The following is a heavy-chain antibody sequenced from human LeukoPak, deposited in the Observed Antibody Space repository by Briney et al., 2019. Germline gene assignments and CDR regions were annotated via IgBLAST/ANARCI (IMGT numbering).Heavy chain of an antibody. J-gene: IGHJ4*02. CDR2: ISSSSSYI. CDR1: GFTFSIYG. V-gene: IGHV3-21*01. CDR3: ARDLSIAVAGIDY. D-gene: IGHD6-19*01. Sequence: GGSLRLSCAASGFTFSIYGMYWVRQAPGKGLEWVSSISSSSSYIYYADSVKGRFTISRDNAKNSLYLQMNSLRAEDTAVYYCARDLSIAVAGIDYWGQGTLVTVSS.